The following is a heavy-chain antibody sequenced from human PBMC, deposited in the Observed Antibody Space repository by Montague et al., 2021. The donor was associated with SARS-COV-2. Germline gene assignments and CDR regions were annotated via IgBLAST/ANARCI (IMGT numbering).Heavy chain of an antibody. CDR1: GDSVSSNSVT. J-gene: IGHJ6*02. D-gene: IGHD1-1*01. Sequence: CAISGDSVSSNSVTWNWVRQSPSRGLKWLGRTYYRSKWYNDYAVSVRGRVTINPDTSKNQFSLQLNSVTPEDTAIYYCTSGREGNYNVMDVWGQGTTVTVSS. CDR2: TYYRSKWYN. V-gene: IGHV6-1*01. CDR3: TSGREGNYNVMDV.